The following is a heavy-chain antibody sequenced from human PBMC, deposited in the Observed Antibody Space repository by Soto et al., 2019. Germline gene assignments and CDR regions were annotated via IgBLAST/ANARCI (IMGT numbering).Heavy chain of an antibody. J-gene: IGHJ3*02. Sequence: ASVKVSCKASGYTFTSYGISWVRQAPGQRLEWMGWINAGNGNTKYSQKFQGRVTITRDTSASTAYMELSSLRSEDTAVYYCARGMVWAFDIWGQGTMVTVSS. CDR2: INAGNGNT. CDR3: ARGMVWAFDI. CDR1: GYTFTSYG. D-gene: IGHD2-8*01. V-gene: IGHV1-3*01.